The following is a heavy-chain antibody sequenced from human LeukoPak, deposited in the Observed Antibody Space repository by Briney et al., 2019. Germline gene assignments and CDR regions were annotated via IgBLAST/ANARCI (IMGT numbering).Heavy chain of an antibody. V-gene: IGHV3-30*04. CDR3: ARARYYYDSSVDY. Sequence: PGGSLRLSCAASGFTFSSYAMHWVRQAPGKGLEWVAVISYDGSNKYYADSVKGRFTISRDNSKNTLYLQMNSLRAEDTAVYYCARARYYYDSSVDYWGQGTLVTVSS. CDR1: GFTFSSYA. J-gene: IGHJ4*02. D-gene: IGHD3-22*01. CDR2: ISYDGSNK.